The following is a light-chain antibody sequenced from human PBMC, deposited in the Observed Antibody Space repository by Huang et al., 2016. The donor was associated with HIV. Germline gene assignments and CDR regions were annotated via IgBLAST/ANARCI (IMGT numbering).Light chain of an antibody. CDR1: QGVHNSY. CDR2: GAS. J-gene: IGKJ2*01. Sequence: EIVLTQSPLTLSLSPGEGASLSCRASQGVHNSYLAWYQQKPGQPPRLLIFGASNRATGVPIRFRGSESGKDFTLTISGLDPEDFAVYYCQQYGTLPYTFGQGTKLEI. V-gene: IGKV3-20*01. CDR3: QQYGTLPYT.